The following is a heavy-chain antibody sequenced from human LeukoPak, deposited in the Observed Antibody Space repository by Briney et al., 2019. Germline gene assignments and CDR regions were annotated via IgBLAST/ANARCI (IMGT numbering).Heavy chain of an antibody. J-gene: IGHJ3*02. CDR1: GFTFSSYA. CDR3: ARDQHYYDSRGPYDAFDI. CDR2: ISYDGSNK. Sequence: GRSLRLSCAASGFTFSSYAMHWVRQAPGKGLEWVAVISYDGSNKYYADSVKGRFTISRDNSKNTLYLQMNSLRAEDTAVYYCARDQHYYDSRGPYDAFDIWGQGTMVTVSS. D-gene: IGHD3-22*01. V-gene: IGHV3-30-3*01.